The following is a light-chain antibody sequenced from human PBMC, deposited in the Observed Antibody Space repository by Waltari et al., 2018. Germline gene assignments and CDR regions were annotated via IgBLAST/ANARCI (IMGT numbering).Light chain of an antibody. CDR2: GNN. J-gene: IGLJ2*01. Sequence: SVLTQPPSVSGTPGPRVTISCSGSTSNIGAGHDLHWYQHLPVTAPKLLIYGNNNRPSGVPDRFSGSKSGTSASLAITGLQADDEADYFCQSFDNMLSGGVVFGGGTKLAVL. CDR1: TSNIGAGHD. CDR3: QSFDNMLSGGVV. V-gene: IGLV1-40*01.